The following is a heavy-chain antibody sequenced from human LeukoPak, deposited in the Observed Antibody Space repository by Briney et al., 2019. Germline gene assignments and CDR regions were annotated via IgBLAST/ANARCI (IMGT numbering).Heavy chain of an antibody. Sequence: GGSLRLSCAASGFTFSNYWMSWVRQAPGKGLEWLANMKQEGGVKYYVDSVRGRFTISRDNAKNSLYLQMNSLRAEDTALYYCAKEKIRYEVAGPIDYWGQGTLVTVSS. CDR3: AKEKIRYEVAGPIDY. CDR1: GFTFSNYW. J-gene: IGHJ4*02. V-gene: IGHV3-7*03. CDR2: MKQEGGVK. D-gene: IGHD6-19*01.